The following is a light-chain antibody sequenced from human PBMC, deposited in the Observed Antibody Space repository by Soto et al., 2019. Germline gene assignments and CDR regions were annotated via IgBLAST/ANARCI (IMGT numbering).Light chain of an antibody. CDR1: QSVRNY. Sequence: EIVLTQSPGTLSLSPGERATLSCRASQSVRNYLAWYRQKPGQAPRLLIYGASTRAAGIPDRFGGSGSGTDFTLTISGLEPEDFAMYYCHNYSSPPATFGGGTRVESK. J-gene: IGKJ4*01. CDR2: GAS. CDR3: HNYSSPPAT. V-gene: IGKV3-20*01.